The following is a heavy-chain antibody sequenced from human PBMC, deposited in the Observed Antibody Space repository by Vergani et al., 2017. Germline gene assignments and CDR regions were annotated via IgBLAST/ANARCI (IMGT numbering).Heavy chain of an antibody. CDR2: IYSGGST. D-gene: IGHD1-26*01. CDR3: ARGLWEVDLPLDV. CDR1: GFTVSSNY. Sequence: EVQLVESGGGLVQPGGSLRLSCAASGFTVSSNYMSWVRQAPGKGLEWVSVIYSGGSTYYADSVKGRFTISRDNSKNTLYLQMNSLRAEDTAVYYCARGLWEVDLPLDVWGQGTTVTVSS. J-gene: IGHJ6*02. V-gene: IGHV3-66*02.